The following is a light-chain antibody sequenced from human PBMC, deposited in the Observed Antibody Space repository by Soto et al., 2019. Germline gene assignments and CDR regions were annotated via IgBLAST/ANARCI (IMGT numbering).Light chain of an antibody. CDR1: QSVSSSY. V-gene: IGKV3-20*01. J-gene: IGKJ1*01. Sequence: EIVLTQSPGTLSLSPAERATLSCRASQSVSSSYLASYQQKPGQDPRLLIYGASSRATGIPDRFSGSGSGTDFTLTISRLEPEDFAVYYCQQYGSAPRTFGQGTKVEIK. CDR2: GAS. CDR3: QQYGSAPRT.